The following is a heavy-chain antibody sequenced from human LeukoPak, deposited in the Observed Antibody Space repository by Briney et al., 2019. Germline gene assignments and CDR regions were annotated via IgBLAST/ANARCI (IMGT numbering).Heavy chain of an antibody. D-gene: IGHD4-23*01. J-gene: IGHJ1*01. CDR1: GDTFNKYA. V-gene: IGHV1-69*05. Sequence: GASVTVSFTASGDTFNKYAISWVRLAPGQGLEWMGGIIPIFGSPNYAHKFQGRLTITTDESTSTAYTELSSLTSDDTAVYYCATETVAEMSASGPLKHCGQGTLVTVSS. CDR2: IIPIFGSP. CDR3: ATETVAEMSASGPLKH.